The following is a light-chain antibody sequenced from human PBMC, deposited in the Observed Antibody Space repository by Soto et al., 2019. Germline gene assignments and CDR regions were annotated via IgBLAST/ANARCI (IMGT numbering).Light chain of an antibody. J-gene: IGLJ1*01. CDR3: AAWDDSLNGPV. Sequence: QSVLTQPPSASGTPGQTVIISCSGSRSDIGSNSVNWYQHLPGTAPKLLIYNNNQRPSGVPDRFSGSKSGTSASLAISGLQYEDEDDYYCAAWDDSLNGPVFGTGTKV. CDR1: RSDIGSNS. CDR2: NNN. V-gene: IGLV1-44*01.